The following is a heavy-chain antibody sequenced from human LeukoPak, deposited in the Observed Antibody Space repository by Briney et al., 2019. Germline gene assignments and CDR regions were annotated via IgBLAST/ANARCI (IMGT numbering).Heavy chain of an antibody. D-gene: IGHD6-13*01. CDR2: IIPILGIA. J-gene: IGHJ4*02. V-gene: IGHV1-69*02. CDR1: GGTFSRYT. Sequence: AASVNVSCKASGGTFSRYTLSWVRQAPGQGLEWMGRIIPILGIANYAQKFRGRVAITADKSTSTAYMELSSLRSEDTAVYYCARGDSSSWYNQEYYFDYWGQETLVTVSS. CDR3: ARGDSSSWYNQEYYFDY.